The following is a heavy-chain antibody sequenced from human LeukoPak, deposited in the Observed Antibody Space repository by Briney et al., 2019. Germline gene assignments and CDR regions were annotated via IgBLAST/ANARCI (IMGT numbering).Heavy chain of an antibody. Sequence: GGSLRLSCAASGFTFSSYAMSWVRQAPGKGLEWVSAISGSGGSTYYADSVKGRFTISRDNSKNTLYLQMNSLRAEDTAVYYCARDQRQQLVHYYYYGMDVWGQGTTVTVSS. CDR1: GFTFSSYA. V-gene: IGHV3-23*01. CDR2: ISGSGGST. D-gene: IGHD6-13*01. J-gene: IGHJ6*02. CDR3: ARDQRQQLVHYYYYGMDV.